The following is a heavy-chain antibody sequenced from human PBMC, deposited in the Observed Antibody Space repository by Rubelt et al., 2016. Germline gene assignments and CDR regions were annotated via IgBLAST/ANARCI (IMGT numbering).Heavy chain of an antibody. CDR1: GFTFSNYA. CDR3: ARDSPVPWFSD. D-gene: IGHD3-10*01. Sequence: VQLVESGGGVVQPGRSLRLSCAASGFTFSNYAMSWVRQAPGKGLEWVSVITGRGATTYYADSVKGRFTISRDNSKNTLYLQMNSLRAEDTAVYYCARDSPVPWFSDWGQGTLGTVSS. V-gene: IGHV3-23*04. J-gene: IGHJ4*02. CDR2: ITGRGATT.